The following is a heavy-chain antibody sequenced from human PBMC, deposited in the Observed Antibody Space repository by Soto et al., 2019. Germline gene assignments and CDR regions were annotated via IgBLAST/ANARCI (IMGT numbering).Heavy chain of an antibody. J-gene: IGHJ4*02. Sequence: ASVKVSCKASGYTFTSYGISWVRQAPGQGLEWMGWISAYNGNTNYAQKLQGRVTMTTDTSTSTAYMELRSLRSDDTALYYCARAGIPRRRAVWWLRYWGQGTLVTVSS. CDR1: GYTFTSYG. V-gene: IGHV1-18*01. D-gene: IGHD5-12*01. CDR3: ARAGIPRRRAVWWLRY. CDR2: ISAYNGNT.